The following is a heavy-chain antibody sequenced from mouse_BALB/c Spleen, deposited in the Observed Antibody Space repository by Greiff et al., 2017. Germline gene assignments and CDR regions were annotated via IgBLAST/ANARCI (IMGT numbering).Heavy chain of an antibody. CDR2: IDPENGDT. J-gene: IGHJ3*01. CDR3: NAPNYGKMFAY. V-gene: IGHV14-4*02. D-gene: IGHD2-1*01. Sequence: EVQVVESGAELVRSGASVKLSCTASGFNIKDYYMHWVKQRPEQGLEWIGWIDPENGDTEYAPKFQGKATMTADTSSNTAYLQLSSLTSEDTAVYYCNAPNYGKMFAYWGQGTLVTVSA. CDR1: GFNIKDYY.